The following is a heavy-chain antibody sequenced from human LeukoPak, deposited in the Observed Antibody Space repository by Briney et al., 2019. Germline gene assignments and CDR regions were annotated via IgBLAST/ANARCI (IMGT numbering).Heavy chain of an antibody. CDR3: ARARRGIAARPYRGGAFDI. CDR2: ISSDGSNK. Sequence: GRSLRLSCAASGFTFSNYAMHWVRQAPGKGLEWVAVISSDGSNKYYADSVKGRFTFSRDNSKNTLYLQMTSLRAEDTAVYYCARARRGIAARPYRGGAFDIWGQGTMVTVSS. J-gene: IGHJ3*02. D-gene: IGHD6-6*01. CDR1: GFTFSNYA. V-gene: IGHV3-30*04.